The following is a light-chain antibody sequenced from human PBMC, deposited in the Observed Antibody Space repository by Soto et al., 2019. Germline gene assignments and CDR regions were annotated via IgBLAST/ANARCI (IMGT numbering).Light chain of an antibody. CDR3: KQYNSYSGT. V-gene: IGKV1-5*03. J-gene: IGKJ1*01. Sequence: DIQMTQSPSTLSASVGDRVTITCRASQSISSWLAWYQQKPGKAPKLLIYKASSLESGVPSRFSGSGFGTEFTLTISSLQPDDFEIYYCKQYNSYSGTLGQGTKVNIK. CDR2: KAS. CDR1: QSISSW.